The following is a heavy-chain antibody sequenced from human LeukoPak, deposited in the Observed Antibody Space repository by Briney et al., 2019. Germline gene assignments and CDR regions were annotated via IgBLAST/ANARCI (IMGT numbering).Heavy chain of an antibody. D-gene: IGHD5-12*01. Sequence: PGGSLRLSCAASGFTFSSYAMSWVRQAPGKGLEWVSSISVSGGTTYYADSFKGRFTTSRANSKNTLYLEMNSLRPQDTSVYSCAKDLTFVATGRRFDYWGQGTLVTVSS. J-gene: IGHJ4*02. CDR3: AKDLTFVATGRRFDY. V-gene: IGHV3-23*01. CDR2: ISVSGGTT. CDR1: GFTFSSYA.